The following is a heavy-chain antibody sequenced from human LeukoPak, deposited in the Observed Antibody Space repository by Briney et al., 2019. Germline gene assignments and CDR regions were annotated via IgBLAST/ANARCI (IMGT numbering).Heavy chain of an antibody. CDR1: GFTFSSYE. V-gene: IGHV3-48*03. J-gene: IGHJ4*02. D-gene: IGHD6-19*01. CDR3: AREGYSSGWYFLVYDY. CDR2: ISSSGSTI. Sequence: PGGSLRLSCAASGFTFSSYEMNWVRQAPGKGLEWVSYISSSGSTIYYADSAKGRFTISRDNAKNSLYLQMNSLRAEDTAVYYCAREGYSSGWYFLVYDYWGQGTLVTVSS.